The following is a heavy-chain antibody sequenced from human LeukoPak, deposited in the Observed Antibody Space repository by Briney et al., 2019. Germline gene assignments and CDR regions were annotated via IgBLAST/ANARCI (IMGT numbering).Heavy chain of an antibody. Sequence: HSGGSLRLSCAASGVTFSSYAMGCVRQAPGKGPDWVSSISGSGGHTYFADSVRGRFTISRDNSKNTLDLQMNSLKVEDTAVYYCAKFRYHSNDNNYLDFNYWGQGTLVTVSS. CDR2: ISGSGGHT. D-gene: IGHD3-22*01. CDR1: GVTFSSYA. CDR3: AKFRYHSNDNNYLDFNY. V-gene: IGHV3-23*01. J-gene: IGHJ4*02.